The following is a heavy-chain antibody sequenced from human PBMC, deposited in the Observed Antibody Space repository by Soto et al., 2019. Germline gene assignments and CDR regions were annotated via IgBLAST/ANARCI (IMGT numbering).Heavy chain of an antibody. Sequence: PGGSVRLPFVAAVFTFSTYAMSWARQAPGKERGGVAGVTGTGGSTYHTDSVRGWLTISRDKCKKVLYLQPRRLGVEDTAIYFCATQRLGRLVSLFDAWGRGTLVTASS. D-gene: IGHD6-25*01. CDR1: VFTFSTYA. CDR2: VTGTGGST. V-gene: IGHV3-23*01. CDR3: ATQRLGRLVSLFDA. J-gene: IGHJ5*02.